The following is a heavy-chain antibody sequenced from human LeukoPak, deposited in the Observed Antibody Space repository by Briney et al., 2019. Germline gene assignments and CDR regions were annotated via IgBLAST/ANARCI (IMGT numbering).Heavy chain of an antibody. D-gene: IGHD6-13*01. J-gene: IGHJ4*02. V-gene: IGHV4-34*01. Sequence: SETLSLTCAVYGGSFSGYYWSWIRQPPGKGLEWIGEINHSGSTNYNPSLKSRVTISVDTSKNQFSLKLSPVTAADTAVYYCARGPRYSSSWHHYFDYWGQGTLVTVSS. CDR3: ARGPRYSSSWHHYFDY. CDR2: INHSGST. CDR1: GGSFSGYY.